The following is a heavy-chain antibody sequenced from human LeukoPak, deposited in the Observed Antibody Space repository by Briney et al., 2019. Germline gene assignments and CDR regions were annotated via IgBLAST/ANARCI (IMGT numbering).Heavy chain of an antibody. CDR1: GFTFSSYS. CDR3: ATVWGSYRDRKAYFDY. D-gene: IGHD3-16*02. CDR2: ISSSSSTI. Sequence: PGGPLRLSCAASGFTFSSYSMNWARQAPGKGLEWVSYISSSSSTIYYADSLKGRFTISRDNAKNSLYLQMNSLRDEDTAVYYCATVWGSYRDRKAYFDYWGQGTLVTVSS. J-gene: IGHJ4*02. V-gene: IGHV3-48*02.